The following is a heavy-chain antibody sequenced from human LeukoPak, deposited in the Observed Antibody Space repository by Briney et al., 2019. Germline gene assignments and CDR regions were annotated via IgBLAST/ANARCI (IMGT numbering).Heavy chain of an antibody. CDR2: IYWDDDK. J-gene: IGHJ5*02. CDR3: AHRLWYGSGSYYSNWFDP. D-gene: IGHD3-10*01. CDR1: GFSLRTSGVG. V-gene: IGHV2-5*02. Sequence: SGPTLVKPTQPLTLTCTFSGFSLRTSGVGVGWIRQPPGKALEWLALIYWDDDKRYSPSLKSRLTITKDTSKNQVVLTMTNMDPVDTGTYYCAHRLWYGSGSYYSNWFDPWGQGTLVTVSS.